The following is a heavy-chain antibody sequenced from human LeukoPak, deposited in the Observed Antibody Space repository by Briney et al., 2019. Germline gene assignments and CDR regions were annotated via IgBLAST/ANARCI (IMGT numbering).Heavy chain of an antibody. CDR1: GFSLRPREMC. Sequence: SGPALVHPTLTLTLTCTFSGFSLRPREMCVSWIRQPPGKALEWLPRIDWGDDKYYSTSLKTRLTISKDTAQNQVALHVTKMGPGDTATYYCARGRVLRYFDSWGQGTLVTVSS. V-gene: IGHV2-70*11. CDR3: ARGRVLRYFDS. D-gene: IGHD1-26*01. CDR2: IDWGDDK. J-gene: IGHJ4*02.